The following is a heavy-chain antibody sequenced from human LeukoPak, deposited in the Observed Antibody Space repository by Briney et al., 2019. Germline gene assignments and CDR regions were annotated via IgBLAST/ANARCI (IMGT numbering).Heavy chain of an antibody. V-gene: IGHV4-61*02. CDR3: AREGASYYDFWSGYYPYYFDY. D-gene: IGHD3-3*01. J-gene: IGHJ4*02. Sequence: SQTLSLTCTVSGGSISSGSYYWSWIRQPAGKGLERIGRIYTSGSTNYNPSLKSRVTISVDTSKNQFSLKLSSVTAADTAVYYCAREGASYYDFWSGYYPYYFDYWGQGTLVTVSS. CDR1: GGSISSGSYY. CDR2: IYTSGST.